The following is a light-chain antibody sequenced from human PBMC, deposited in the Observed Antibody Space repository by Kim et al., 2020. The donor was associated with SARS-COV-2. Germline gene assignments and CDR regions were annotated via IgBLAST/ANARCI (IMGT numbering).Light chain of an antibody. V-gene: IGLV10-54*01. J-gene: IGLJ3*02. CDR3: SAWDSILTGWV. Sequence: QAGLTQPPSVSKDLRQTATLTCTGNSNNVGYQGAVWLQQHQGHPPKLLSYRDNNRPSGISERFSASRSGNTASLTITGLQPEDEADYYCSAWDSILTGWVFGGGTQLTVL. CDR1: SNNVGYQG. CDR2: RDN.